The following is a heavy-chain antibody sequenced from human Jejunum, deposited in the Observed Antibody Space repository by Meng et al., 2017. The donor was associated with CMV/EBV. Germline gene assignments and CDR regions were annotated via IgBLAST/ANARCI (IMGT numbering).Heavy chain of an antibody. D-gene: IGHD6-19*01. CDR2: MNPNRGTT. CDR3: ATGVADFEY. V-gene: IGHV1-8*01. J-gene: IGHJ4*02. Sequence: QVHVVQSGARVKKPGASVKVSCKASGYTFTSYDINWVRQGTGQGLEWMGWMNPNRGTTGYAQKFQGRVTMTRNISKSTAYMDLSSLRSEDTAVYYCATGVADFEYWGQGTLVTVSS. CDR1: GYTFTSYD.